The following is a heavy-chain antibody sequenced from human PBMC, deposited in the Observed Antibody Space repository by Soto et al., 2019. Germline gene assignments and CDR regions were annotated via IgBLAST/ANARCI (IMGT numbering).Heavy chain of an antibody. CDR2: ISYDGSNQ. V-gene: IGHV3-30*18. Sequence: QVQLVESGGGVVQPGRSLRLSCAASGFTFSSYGMHWVRQAPGKGLEWVAIISYDGSNQYYADSVKGRFTISRDNSKNTLYLQMNSLRAEDTAVYYCAKDRCVGATRCFDYWGQGTLVTVSS. J-gene: IGHJ4*02. CDR1: GFTFSSYG. CDR3: AKDRCVGATRCFDY. D-gene: IGHD1-26*01.